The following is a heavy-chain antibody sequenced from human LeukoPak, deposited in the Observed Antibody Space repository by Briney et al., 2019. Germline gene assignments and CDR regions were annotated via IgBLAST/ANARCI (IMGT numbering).Heavy chain of an antibody. V-gene: IGHV4-31*03. J-gene: IGHJ4*02. Sequence: SQTLSLTCTVSGGSISSGGYYWSWIRQHTGKGLEWIGYIYYSGSTYYNPSLKSRVTISVDTSKNQFSLKLSSVTAADTAVYYCARDSYSSGNFDYWGQGTLVTVSS. CDR2: IYYSGST. CDR1: GGSISSGGYY. CDR3: ARDSYSSGNFDY. D-gene: IGHD6-19*01.